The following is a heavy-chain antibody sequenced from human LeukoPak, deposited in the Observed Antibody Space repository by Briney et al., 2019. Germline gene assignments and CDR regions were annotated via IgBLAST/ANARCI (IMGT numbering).Heavy chain of an antibody. CDR3: ARGRPTNLGGIY. CDR1: VYTFTNHH. CDR2: MNPGSGNT. D-gene: IGHD7-27*01. V-gene: IGHV1-8*01. J-gene: IGHJ4*02. Sequence: ASVKVSCKASVYTFTNHHINWLRQAAGHALEWMGWMNPGSGNTVSAQKFQGRVPMTWDTSISTAYMELSSLRSEDTAVYYCARGRPTNLGGIYWGQGTLVTVSS.